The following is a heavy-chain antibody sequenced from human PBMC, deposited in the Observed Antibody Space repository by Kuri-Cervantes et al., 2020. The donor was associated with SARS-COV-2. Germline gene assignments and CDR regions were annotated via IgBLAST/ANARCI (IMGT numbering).Heavy chain of an antibody. CDR2: ISGSGGST. Sequence: GESLKISCAASGFTFSSYAMSWVRQAPGKGLEWVSAISGSGGSTYYADSVKGRFTISRDNSKNTLYLQMNSLRAEDTAVYYCAKDPDFWSGYRFDYWGQGTLVTGSS. CDR1: GFTFSSYA. CDR3: AKDPDFWSGYRFDY. V-gene: IGHV3-23*01. J-gene: IGHJ4*02. D-gene: IGHD3-3*01.